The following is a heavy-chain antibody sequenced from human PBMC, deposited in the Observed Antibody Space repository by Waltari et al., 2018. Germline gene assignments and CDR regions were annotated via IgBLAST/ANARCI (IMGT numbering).Heavy chain of an antibody. V-gene: IGHV3-23*01. J-gene: IGHJ5*02. Sequence: EVQLLESGGGLVQPGGSLRLSCAASGFTFSSYAMSWVRQAPGKGLEWVSAISGSGGSTYYADSWKGRFTTSRDNSKNTLYLQMNSLRAEDTAVYYCAKDSEDIVVVVARLGWFDPWGQGTLVTVSS. CDR3: AKDSEDIVVVVARLGWFDP. D-gene: IGHD2-15*01. CDR1: GFTFSSYA. CDR2: ISGSGGST.